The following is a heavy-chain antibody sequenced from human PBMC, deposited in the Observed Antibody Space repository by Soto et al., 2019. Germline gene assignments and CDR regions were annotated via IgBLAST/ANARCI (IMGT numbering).Heavy chain of an antibody. CDR2: ISSSSTNI. Sequence: VQLVESGGGLVQPGGSLRLSCAASGFTISGNAMNWVRQAPGGGLEWVSYISSSSTNIHYADSVRGRFTISRDNAKNSLYLQMNSLRDEDTAVYRCARDLSWGSKWYYYMDVWGKGTTVTVSS. CDR1: GFTISGNA. J-gene: IGHJ6*03. D-gene: IGHD3-16*01. V-gene: IGHV3-48*02. CDR3: ARDLSWGSKWYYYMDV.